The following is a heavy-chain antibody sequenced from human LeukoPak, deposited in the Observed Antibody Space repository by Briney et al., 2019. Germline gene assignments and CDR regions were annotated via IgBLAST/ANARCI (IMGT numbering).Heavy chain of an antibody. J-gene: IGHJ4*02. CDR3: ARHGSESYPFDY. Sequence: GGSLRLSCVASGFTLSSYWMTWVRQATGKGLEWVANIKQDGSEKYYVDSVKGRFTISRDNAKNSLYLEMNSLRAEDTAVYYCARHGSESYPFDYWGQGTLVTVSS. V-gene: IGHV3-7*01. D-gene: IGHD3-10*01. CDR2: IKQDGSEK. CDR1: GFTLSSYW.